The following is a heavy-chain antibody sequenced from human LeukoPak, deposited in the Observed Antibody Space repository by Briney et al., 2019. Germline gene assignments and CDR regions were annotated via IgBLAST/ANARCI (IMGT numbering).Heavy chain of an antibody. CDR3: ARVGSSYVEMATKPEYYFDY. CDR2: IYYSGST. CDR1: GGSISSSSYY. V-gene: IGHV4-39*01. J-gene: IGHJ4*02. D-gene: IGHD5-24*01. Sequence: SETLSLTCTVSGGSISSSSYYWGWIRQPPGKGLEWIGSIYYSGSTYYNPSLKSRVTISVDTSKNQFSLKLSSVTAADTAVYYCARVGSSYVEMATKPEYYFDYWGQGTLVTVSS.